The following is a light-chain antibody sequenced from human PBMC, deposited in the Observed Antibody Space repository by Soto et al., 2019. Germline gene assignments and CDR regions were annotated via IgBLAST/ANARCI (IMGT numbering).Light chain of an antibody. J-gene: IGLJ1*01. CDR1: SSDVGGYNF. Sequence: QPVLTQPPSASGSPVQSVTISCTGTSSDVGGYNFVSWYQQHPGKAPKLMLYEVSKRPSGVPDRFSGSKSGNTASLTVSGLQAEDEADYYCSSYAGSNMGVFGTGTKVTV. CDR2: EVS. V-gene: IGLV2-8*01. CDR3: SSYAGSNMGV.